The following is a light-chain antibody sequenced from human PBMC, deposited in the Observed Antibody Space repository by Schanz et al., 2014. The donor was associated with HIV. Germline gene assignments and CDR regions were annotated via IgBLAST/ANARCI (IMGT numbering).Light chain of an antibody. CDR2: GAS. J-gene: IGKJ4*01. CDR1: QSVRSNF. V-gene: IGKV3D-20*02. Sequence: EIVVTQSPGTVSLSPGARAILSCRASQSVRSNFLAWYQQKPGQAPRLLIYGASIRATGIPDRFSGSGSGTDFTLTISSLEPEDIAVYYCQQRSSWPSLTFGGGTKVEIK. CDR3: QQRSSWPSLT.